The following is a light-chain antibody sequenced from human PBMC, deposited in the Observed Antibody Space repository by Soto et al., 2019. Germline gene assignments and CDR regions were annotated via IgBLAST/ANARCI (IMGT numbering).Light chain of an antibody. CDR3: QQYYTTLT. CDR1: QSVLYSSNNENY. CDR2: GAS. V-gene: IGKV4-1*01. J-gene: IGKJ4*01. Sequence: DIVLTQSPDSLAVSLGERATINCKSSQSVLYSSNNENYLAWYQQKPGQPPKLLIYGASTRESGVPARFSGGGSGTDYTPTISSLQAEDVAVYYCQQYYTTLTFGGGTKVEIK.